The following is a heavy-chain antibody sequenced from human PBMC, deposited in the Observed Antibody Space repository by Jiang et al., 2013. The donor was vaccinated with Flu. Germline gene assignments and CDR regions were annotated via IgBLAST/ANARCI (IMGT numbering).Heavy chain of an antibody. D-gene: IGHD5-18*01. J-gene: IGHJ3*02. CDR2: INHSGST. V-gene: IGHV4-34*01. CDR3: ARDLYSYGYNSPFDI. CDR1: GGSFSGYY. Sequence: LLKPSETLSLTCAVYGGSFSGYYWSWIRQPPGKGLEWIGEINHSGSTNYNPSLKSRVTISVDTSKNQFSLKLSSVTAADTAVYYCARDLYSYGYNSPFDIWGQGTMVTVSS.